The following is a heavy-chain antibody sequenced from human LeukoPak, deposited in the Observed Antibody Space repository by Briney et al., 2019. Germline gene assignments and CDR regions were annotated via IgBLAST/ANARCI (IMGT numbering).Heavy chain of an antibody. CDR1: GGSITQTNY. CDR2: VYYSGST. CDR3: ARGYNWFDP. V-gene: IGHV4-59*01. J-gene: IGHJ5*02. Sequence: SETLSLTCDVSGGSITQTNYWTWVRQPPGQGLEWIGYVYYSGSTNSNPSLKSRVTISVDTSKNQFSLKVSSVTAADTAIYYCARGYNWFDPWGQGTLVTVSS.